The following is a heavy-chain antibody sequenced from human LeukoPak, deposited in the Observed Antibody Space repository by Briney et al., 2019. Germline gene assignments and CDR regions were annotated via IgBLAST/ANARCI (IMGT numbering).Heavy chain of an antibody. Sequence: RASVKGSCKASGYTFTGHYIHWVRQAPGQGLEWMGWIKPDSGATNYAQKFQGRVTMTRDTSISTAHMELNRLTSDDTAVYYCARPEYRYGYILDYWGQGTLVTVSS. V-gene: IGHV1-2*02. CDR2: IKPDSGAT. CDR1: GYTFTGHY. CDR3: ARPEYRYGYILDY. D-gene: IGHD5-18*01. J-gene: IGHJ4*02.